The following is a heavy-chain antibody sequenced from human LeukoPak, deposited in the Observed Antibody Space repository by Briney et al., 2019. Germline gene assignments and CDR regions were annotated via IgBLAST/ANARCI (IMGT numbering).Heavy chain of an antibody. Sequence: PGGSLRLSCAASGFTVSSNYLSWVRQAPGKGLEWVSVLYSGGSTNYADSVKGRFTISRDNSKNTLYLQMNSLRTEDTAVYYYARGDDFAYWGQGSPVTVSS. CDR2: LYSGGST. CDR1: GFTVSSNY. J-gene: IGHJ4*02. V-gene: IGHV3-66*02. CDR3: ARGDDFAY. D-gene: IGHD3-10*01.